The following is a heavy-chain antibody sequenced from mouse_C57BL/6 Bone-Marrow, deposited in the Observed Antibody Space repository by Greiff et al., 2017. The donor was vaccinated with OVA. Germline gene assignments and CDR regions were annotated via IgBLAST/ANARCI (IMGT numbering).Heavy chain of an antibody. V-gene: IGHV1-15*01. CDR3: TRGYSNYYAMDY. Sequence: VQRVESGAELVRPGASVTLSCTASGYTFTDYDMHWVQQTPVHGLEWIGSVDPETGGSASNQKFTGKAILTADKSSSTDYMELRSLTSEGSAVYYCTRGYSNYYAMDYWGQGTSVTVSA. CDR2: VDPETGGS. CDR1: GYTFTDYD. D-gene: IGHD2-5*01. J-gene: IGHJ4*01.